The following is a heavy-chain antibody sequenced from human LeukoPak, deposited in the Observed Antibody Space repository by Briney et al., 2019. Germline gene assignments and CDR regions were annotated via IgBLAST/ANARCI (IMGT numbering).Heavy chain of an antibody. V-gene: IGHV3-73*01. CDR1: GFTFSGSA. CDR3: TRQFPYTVTKENNWFDP. J-gene: IGHJ5*02. D-gene: IGHD4-17*01. CDR2: IRSKANSYAT. Sequence: GGSLRLSCAASGFTFSGSAMHWVRQASGKGLEWVGRIRSKANSYATAYAASVKGRFTISRDDSKNTAYLQMNSLKTEDTAVYYCTRQFPYTVTKENNWFDPWGQGTLVTVSS.